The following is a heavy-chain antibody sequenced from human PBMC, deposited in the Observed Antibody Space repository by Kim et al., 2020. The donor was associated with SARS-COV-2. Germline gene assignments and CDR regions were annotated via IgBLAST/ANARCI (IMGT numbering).Heavy chain of an antibody. V-gene: IGHV4-30-2*01. Sequence: SETLSLTCAVSGGSISSGGYSWSWIRQPPGKGLEWIGYIYHSGSTYYNPSLKSRVTISVDRSKNQFSLKLSSVTAADTAVYYCARVPHSGYQPGFFDYWGQGTLVTVSS. D-gene: IGHD5-12*01. CDR2: IYHSGST. CDR1: GGSISSGGYS. CDR3: ARVPHSGYQPGFFDY. J-gene: IGHJ4*02.